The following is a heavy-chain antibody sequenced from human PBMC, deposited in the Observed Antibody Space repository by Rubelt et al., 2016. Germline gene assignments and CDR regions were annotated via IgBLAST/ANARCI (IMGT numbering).Heavy chain of an antibody. CDR2: ISSTGRTI. V-gene: IGHV3-48*01. CDR1: GFTLSSHS. Sequence: EVQLVESGGGLAQPGGSLRPSCAVSGFTLSSHSMNWVRQAPGKGLEWVSYISSTGRTIHYADSVKGRFTISGDNSLNTLYLEMKSLKAEDTAVYYCAQYHTGRIVGELGDSTSWGQGTLVSVSS. CDR3: AQYHTGRIVGELGDSTS. J-gene: IGHJ5*02. D-gene: IGHD1-26*01.